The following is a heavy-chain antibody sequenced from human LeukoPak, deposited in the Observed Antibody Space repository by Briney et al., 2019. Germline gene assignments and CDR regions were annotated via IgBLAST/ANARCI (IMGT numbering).Heavy chain of an antibody. J-gene: IGHJ4*02. D-gene: IGHD6-13*01. V-gene: IGHV4-31*03. CDR3: ASYSSSWYFVDY. Sequence: PSETLSLTCTVSGGSISSGGYYWSWIRQHPRKGLEWIGYIYYSGSTYYNPSLKSRVTISVDTSKNQFSLKLSSVTAADTAVYYCASYSSSWYFVDYWGQGTLVTVSS. CDR2: IYYSGST. CDR1: GGSISSGGYY.